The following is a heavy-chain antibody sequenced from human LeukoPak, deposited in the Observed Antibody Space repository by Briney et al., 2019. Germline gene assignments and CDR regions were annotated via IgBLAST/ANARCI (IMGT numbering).Heavy chain of an antibody. CDR1: GGSISSSSYY. D-gene: IGHD3-9*01. V-gene: IGHV4-39*07. Sequence: SETLSLTCTVSGGSISSSSYYCGWIRQPPGKGLEWIGSIYYSGSTYYNPSLKSRVTISVDTSKNQFSLKLSSVTAADTAVYYCARGWYYDILTGLLDYWGQGTLVTVSS. J-gene: IGHJ4*02. CDR3: ARGWYYDILTGLLDY. CDR2: IYYSGST.